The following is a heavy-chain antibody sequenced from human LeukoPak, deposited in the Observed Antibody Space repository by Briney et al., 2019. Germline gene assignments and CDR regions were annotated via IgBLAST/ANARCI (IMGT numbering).Heavy chain of an antibody. V-gene: IGHV3-48*01. J-gene: IGHJ3*01. D-gene: IGHD1-7*01. CDR3: ARGNLPYEREAFDL. Sequence: PGGALRLSCAASGFTFSSDSINWGRQAPGNGLEWVSHIRSDGSATYYADSVKGRFTISRDNAKNTLYLQMNRLRAEDTAVYYCARGNLPYEREAFDLWGQGTMVTVSS. CDR1: GFTFSSDS. CDR2: IRSDGSAT.